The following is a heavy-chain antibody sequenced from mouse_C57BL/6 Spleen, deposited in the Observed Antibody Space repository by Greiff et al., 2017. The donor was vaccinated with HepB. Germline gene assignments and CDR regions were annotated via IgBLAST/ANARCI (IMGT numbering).Heavy chain of an antibody. V-gene: IGHV1-19*01. CDR2: INPYNGGS. J-gene: IGHJ4*01. CDR3: ARQLGRGAMDY. D-gene: IGHD4-1*01. CDR1: GYTFTDYY. Sequence: EVQLQQSGPVLVKPGASVKMSCKASGYTFTDYYMNWVKQSHGKSLEWIGVINPYNGGSSYNQKFKGKATLTVDKSSSTAYMELNSLTSEDSAVYYCARQLGRGAMDYWGQGTSVTVSS.